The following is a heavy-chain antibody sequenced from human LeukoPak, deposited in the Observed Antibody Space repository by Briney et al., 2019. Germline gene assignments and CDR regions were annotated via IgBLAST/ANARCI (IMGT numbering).Heavy chain of an antibody. CDR3: ASTPRGYYYDSWWFDP. Sequence: GASVKVSCKASGYTFTSYDINWVRQATGQGLEWMGWMNPNSGNTGYAQKFQGRVTMTRNTSISTAYMELSSLRSEDTAVYYCASTPRGYYYDSWWFDPWGQGTLVTVSS. J-gene: IGHJ5*02. CDR1: GYTFTSYD. D-gene: IGHD3-22*01. V-gene: IGHV1-8*01. CDR2: MNPNSGNT.